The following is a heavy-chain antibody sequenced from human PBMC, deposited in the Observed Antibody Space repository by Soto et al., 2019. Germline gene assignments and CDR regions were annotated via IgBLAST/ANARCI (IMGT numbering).Heavy chain of an antibody. D-gene: IGHD6-19*01. CDR1: GFTFGDYA. CDR3: AKDIGGAVAGTGDY. CDR2: ISWNSGSI. Sequence: EVQLVESGGGLVQPGRSLRLSCAASGFTFGDYAMNWVRQAPGKGLEWVSGISWNSGSIGYADSVKGRFTISRDNAKNSLYLQMNSLRAEDTALYYCAKDIGGAVAGTGDYRGQGTLVTVSS. J-gene: IGHJ4*02. V-gene: IGHV3-9*01.